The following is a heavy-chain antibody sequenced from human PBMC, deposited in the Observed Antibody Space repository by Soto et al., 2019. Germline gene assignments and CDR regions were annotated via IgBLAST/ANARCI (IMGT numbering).Heavy chain of an antibody. CDR1: GGSFSGYY. V-gene: IGHV4-34*01. Sequence: PSETLSLSCAVYGGSFSGYYWSWIRQPPGKGLEWIGEINHSGSTNYNPSLKSRVTISVDTSKNQFSLKLSSVTAADTSVYYCARGSMQLVSYYHYGMAVWGQGTTVTVSS. CDR3: ARGSMQLVSYYHYGMAV. CDR2: INHSGST. J-gene: IGHJ6*02. D-gene: IGHD6-13*01.